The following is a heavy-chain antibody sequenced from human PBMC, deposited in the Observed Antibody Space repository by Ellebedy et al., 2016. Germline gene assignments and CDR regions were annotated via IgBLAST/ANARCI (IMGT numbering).Heavy chain of an antibody. V-gene: IGHV3-30-3*01. Sequence: GGSLRLSCAASGFTFSSYAMHWVRQAPGKGLEWVAVISYDGGNKYYADSVKGRFTISRDNSKNTLYLQMNSLRAEDTAVYYCARVGPGSSGWYIYYYYYGMDVWGQGTTVTVSS. CDR3: ARVGPGSSGWYIYYYYYGMDV. D-gene: IGHD6-19*01. J-gene: IGHJ6*02. CDR1: GFTFSSYA. CDR2: ISYDGGNK.